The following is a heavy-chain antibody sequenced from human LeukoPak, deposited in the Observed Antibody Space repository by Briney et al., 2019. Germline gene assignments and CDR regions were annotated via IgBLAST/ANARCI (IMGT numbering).Heavy chain of an antibody. CDR2: ISTNNGNT. CDR3: GRGHRNTLYGAGTVDY. V-gene: IGHV1-18*01. CDR1: GYTFTSYS. Sequence: GASVKVSCKASGYTFTSYSISWVRQAPGQGLEWMGWISTNNGNTDYIQKVQGRVTMTTDTSTSTAYMELRSLTSDDTAVYYCGRGHRNTLYGAGTVDYWGQGTLVTVSS. D-gene: IGHD3-10*01. J-gene: IGHJ4*02.